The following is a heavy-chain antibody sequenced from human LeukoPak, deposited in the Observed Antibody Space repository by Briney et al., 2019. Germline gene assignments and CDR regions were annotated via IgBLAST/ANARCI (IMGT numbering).Heavy chain of an antibody. CDR3: AKDHYDFWSGYSPKKYFDY. CDR2: ISSSSSTI. Sequence: PGGSLRLSCAASGFTFSSYSMNWVRQAPGKGLEWVSYISSSSSTIYYADSVKGRFTISRDNAKNSLYLQMNSLRAEDTAVYYCAKDHYDFWSGYSPKKYFDYWGQGTLVTVSS. CDR1: GFTFSSYS. J-gene: IGHJ4*02. D-gene: IGHD3-3*01. V-gene: IGHV3-48*01.